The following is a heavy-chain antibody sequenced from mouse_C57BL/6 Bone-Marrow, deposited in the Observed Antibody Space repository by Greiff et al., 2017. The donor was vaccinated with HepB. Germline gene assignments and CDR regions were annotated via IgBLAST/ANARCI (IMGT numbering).Heavy chain of an antibody. Sequence: EVQLQQSGPGLVKPSQSLSLTCSVTGYSITSGYYWNWIRQFPGNKLEWMGYISYDGSNNYNPSLKNRISITRDTSKNQFFLKLNSVTTEDTATYYCARVTTVVATRAMYYWGQGTSVTVSS. CDR3: ARVTTVVATRAMYY. J-gene: IGHJ4*01. V-gene: IGHV3-6*01. CDR2: ISYDGSN. CDR1: GYSITSGYY. D-gene: IGHD1-1*01.